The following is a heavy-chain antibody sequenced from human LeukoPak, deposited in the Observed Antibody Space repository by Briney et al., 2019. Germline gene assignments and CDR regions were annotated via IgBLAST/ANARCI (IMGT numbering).Heavy chain of an antibody. Sequence: GGSLRLSCAASGFTVSSNYMSWVRQAPGKGLEWVSSISSSSSYIYYADSVKGRFTISRDNAKNSLYLQMNSLRAEDTAVYYCARDRIVVVVYGMDVWGQGTTVTVSS. D-gene: IGHD2-15*01. CDR1: GFTVSSNY. V-gene: IGHV3-21*01. J-gene: IGHJ6*02. CDR3: ARDRIVVVVYGMDV. CDR2: ISSSSSYI.